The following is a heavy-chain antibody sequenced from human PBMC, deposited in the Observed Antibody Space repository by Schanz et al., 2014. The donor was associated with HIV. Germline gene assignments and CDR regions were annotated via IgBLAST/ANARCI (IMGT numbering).Heavy chain of an antibody. CDR3: ARGGYYRGVGDYYVTTFDY. V-gene: IGHV1-8*02. Sequence: QVQLVQSGAEVKKPGASVKVSCKTSGYTFIDYFIHWVRQATGQGLEWLGWMNPGSGNTGYAWKFQGRVTMTRDTSIRTAYMELSSLRSDDTAVYYCARGGYYRGVGDYYVTTFDYWGRGTKVTVSS. J-gene: IGHJ3*01. CDR1: GYTFIDYF. CDR2: MNPGSGNT. D-gene: IGHD2-21*01.